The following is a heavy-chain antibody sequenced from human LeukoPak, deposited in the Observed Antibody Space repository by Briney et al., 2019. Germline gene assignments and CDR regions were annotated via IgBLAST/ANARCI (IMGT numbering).Heavy chain of an antibody. Sequence: SETLSLTCTVSGGSISSSSYYWGWIRQPPGKGLEWIGSIYCSGSTYYNPSLKSRVTISVDTSKNQFSLKLSSVTAADTAVYYCAILDGDDYWGQGTLVTVSS. CDR2: IYCSGST. V-gene: IGHV4-39*01. CDR1: GGSISSSSYY. J-gene: IGHJ4*02. D-gene: IGHD3-3*01. CDR3: AILDGDDY.